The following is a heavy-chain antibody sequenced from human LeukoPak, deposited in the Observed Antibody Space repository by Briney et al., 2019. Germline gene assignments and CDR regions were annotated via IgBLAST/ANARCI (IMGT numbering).Heavy chain of an antibody. CDR2: ISYSGNT. V-gene: IGHV4-59*01. CDR3: ARDSYTGNYFEDTFDI. Sequence: SETLSLTCTVSGGSINNYYWSWIRQPPGKGPEWIGHISYSGNTNYNSSLRSRVTISVDTSNNQFSLRLSSVTAADTAVYYCARDSYTGNYFEDTFDIWGQGTMVTVSS. D-gene: IGHD1-26*01. CDR1: GGSINNYY. J-gene: IGHJ3*02.